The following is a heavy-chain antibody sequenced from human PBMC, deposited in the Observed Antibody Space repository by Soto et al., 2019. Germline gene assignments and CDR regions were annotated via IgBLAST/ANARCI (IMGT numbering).Heavy chain of an antibody. V-gene: IGHV4-31*03. Sequence: SETLSLTCTVSGGSISSGGYYWSWIRQHPGKGLEWIGYIYYSGSTYYNPSLKSRVTISVDTSKNQFSLKLSSVTAADTAVYYCARATTYCSGGSCYSVFAEYFQHWGQGTLVTVSS. J-gene: IGHJ1*01. CDR2: IYYSGST. CDR1: GGSISSGGYY. CDR3: ARATTYCSGGSCYSVFAEYFQH. D-gene: IGHD2-15*01.